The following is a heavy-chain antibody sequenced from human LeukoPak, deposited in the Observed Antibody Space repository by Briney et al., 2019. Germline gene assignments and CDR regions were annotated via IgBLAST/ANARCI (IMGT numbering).Heavy chain of an antibody. CDR1: GGSISSYY. CDR2: FYYSGST. J-gene: IGHJ4*02. V-gene: IGHV4-59*01. D-gene: IGHD6-6*01. CDR3: ARGGGSSSLFGY. Sequence: SETLSLTCNVSGGSISSYYWSWIRQPPGKGLEWIGYFYYSGSTNYNPSLKSRVTILVDTSKYQFSLKLSSVTAADTAVYYCARGGGSSSLFGYWGQGALVTVSS.